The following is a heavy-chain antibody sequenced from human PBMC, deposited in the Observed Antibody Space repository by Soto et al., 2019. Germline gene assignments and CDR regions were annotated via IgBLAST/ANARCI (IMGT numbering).Heavy chain of an antibody. CDR1: GGTFSSYA. CDR3: ARDGSFVVVITRPVGGPQDAFDI. Sequence: QVQLVQSGAEVKKPGSSVKVSCKASGGTFSSYAISWVRQAPGQGLEWMGGIIPILGTANYAQKIQGRVTITADKSTSTAYMELSSLRSEDMAVYYSARDGSFVVVITRPVGGPQDAFDIWGQGTMVTVSS. CDR2: IIPILGTA. D-gene: IGHD3-22*01. V-gene: IGHV1-69*06. J-gene: IGHJ3*02.